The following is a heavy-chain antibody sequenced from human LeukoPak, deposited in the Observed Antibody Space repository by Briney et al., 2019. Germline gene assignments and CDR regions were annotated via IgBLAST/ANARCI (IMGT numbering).Heavy chain of an antibody. D-gene: IGHD3-10*01. CDR2: IKQDGSEK. Sequence: GGSLRLSCAASGFTFSSYWMSRVRQAPGKGLEWVANIKQDGSEKYYVDSAKGRFTISRDNAKNSLYLQMNSLRAEDTAVYYCARGSMVRGITYYFDYWGQGTLVTVSS. CDR1: GFTFSSYW. V-gene: IGHV3-7*04. J-gene: IGHJ4*02. CDR3: ARGSMVRGITYYFDY.